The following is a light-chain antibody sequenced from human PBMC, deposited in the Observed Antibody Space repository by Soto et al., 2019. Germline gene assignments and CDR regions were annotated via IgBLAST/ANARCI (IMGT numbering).Light chain of an antibody. CDR3: SSYTSSSRV. CDR2: EVS. V-gene: IGLV2-14*01. Sequence: QSALTQPASVSGSPGQSITISCTGTSSDVGGYNYVSWYQQHPGQAPKLMIYEVSNRPSGVSNRFSGSKSGNTDSLTISGLQAEDESDYDCSSYTSSSRVFGTGTKLTVL. CDR1: SSDVGGYNY. J-gene: IGLJ1*01.